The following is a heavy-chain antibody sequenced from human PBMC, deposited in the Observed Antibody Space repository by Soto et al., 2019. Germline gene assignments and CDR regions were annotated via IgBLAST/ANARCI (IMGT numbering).Heavy chain of an antibody. CDR2: ISDSGSTT. J-gene: IGHJ4*02. CDR1: GFTFSSYA. CDR3: ATDVKTTVARAYDY. Sequence: EVQLLESGGGLVQPGGSLRLSCAASGFTFSSYAMTWVRQAPGKGLEWVSVISDSGSTTYYADSVKGRFSISRDNSKNTLNLQMNSLRAVVTAIYYCATDVKTTVARAYDYWGQGTLVIVSS. D-gene: IGHD4-17*01. V-gene: IGHV3-23*01.